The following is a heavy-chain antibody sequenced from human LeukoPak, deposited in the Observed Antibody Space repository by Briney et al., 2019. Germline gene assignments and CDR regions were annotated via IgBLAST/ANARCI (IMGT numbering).Heavy chain of an antibody. J-gene: IGHJ5*02. V-gene: IGHV4-34*01. Sequence: PSETLSLTCAVYGGSLSGYYWSWIRQPPGKGLEWIGEINHSGSTNYNPSLKSRVTISVDTSKNQFSLKLSSVTAADTAVYYCARHSIGGIYGDKPSWFDPWGQGTLVTVSS. CDR3: ARHSIGGIYGDKPSWFDP. CDR1: GGSLSGYY. D-gene: IGHD4-23*01. CDR2: INHSGST.